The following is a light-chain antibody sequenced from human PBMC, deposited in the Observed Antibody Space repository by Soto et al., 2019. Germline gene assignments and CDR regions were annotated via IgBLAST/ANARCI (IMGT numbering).Light chain of an antibody. V-gene: IGKV3-15*01. J-gene: IGKJ1*01. CDR2: GAS. CDR1: QSISSN. CDR3: QQYNNWPPGT. Sequence: EIVMTQSPATLSVSPGERATLSCRASQSISSNLVWYQQKPGQAPRLLIYGASTRATGIPARFSGSGSGTEFTLSISSLQSEDFAVYYCQQYNNWPPGTFGQGTKVEI.